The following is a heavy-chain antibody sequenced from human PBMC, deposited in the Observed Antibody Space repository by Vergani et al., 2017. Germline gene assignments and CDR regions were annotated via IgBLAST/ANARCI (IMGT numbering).Heavy chain of an antibody. CDR2: INPNSGGT. CDR1: GYTFTGYY. CDR3: ARDRRGITMVRGVLDV. D-gene: IGHD3-10*01. Sequence: LVQSGPEVKEPGASVKVSCKASGYTFTGYYMHWVRQAPGQGLEWMGWINPNSGGTNYAQKFQGRVTMTRDTSISTAYMELSRLRSDDTAVYYCARDRRGITMVRGVLDVWGQGTTVTVSS. J-gene: IGHJ6*02. V-gene: IGHV1-2*02.